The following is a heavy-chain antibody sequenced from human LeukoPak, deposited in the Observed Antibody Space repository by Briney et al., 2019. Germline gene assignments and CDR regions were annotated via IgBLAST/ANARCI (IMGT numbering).Heavy chain of an antibody. D-gene: IGHD4-17*01. Sequence: GGSLRLSCAASGFTFSSYAMSWVRQAPGKGLEWVSAISGSGDSTYYADSVKGRFTISRDNSKNTLYLQMNSLRAEDTAVYYCAKADGDTQYSYYGMAVWGQGTTVTVSS. CDR1: GFTFSSYA. CDR2: ISGSGDST. J-gene: IGHJ6*02. CDR3: AKADGDTQYSYYGMAV. V-gene: IGHV3-23*01.